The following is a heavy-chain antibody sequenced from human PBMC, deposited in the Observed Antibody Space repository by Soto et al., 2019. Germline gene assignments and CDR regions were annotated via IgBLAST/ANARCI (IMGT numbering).Heavy chain of an antibody. CDR1: GGTFSSYA. Sequence: AVKVACNASGGTFSSYAISWVRQAPGQGLEWMGGIIPIFGTANYAQKFQGRVTITADESTSTAYMELSSLRSEDTAVYYCARRDSSSNYYYYGMDAWGQGTTVNVPQ. D-gene: IGHD6-6*01. CDR2: IIPIFGTA. CDR3: ARRDSSSNYYYYGMDA. J-gene: IGHJ6*01. V-gene: IGHV1-69*13.